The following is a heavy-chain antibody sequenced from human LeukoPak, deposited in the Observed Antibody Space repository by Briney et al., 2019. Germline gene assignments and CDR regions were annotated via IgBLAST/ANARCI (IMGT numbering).Heavy chain of an antibody. V-gene: IGHV3-21*04. CDR3: AEGITMIVVALDY. Sequence: GRSQRLSCAASGFTFSSDSMNWVRQAPGKGLEWVSSISSSSSYIYYADSVKGRFTISRDNAKNSLYLQMNSLRAEDTAVYYCAEGITMIVVALDYWGQGTLVTLSS. D-gene: IGHD3-22*01. CDR1: GFTFSSDS. CDR2: ISSSSSYI. J-gene: IGHJ4*02.